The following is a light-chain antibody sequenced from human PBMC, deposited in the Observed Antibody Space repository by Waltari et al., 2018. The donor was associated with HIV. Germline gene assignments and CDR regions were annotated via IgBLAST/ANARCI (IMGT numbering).Light chain of an antibody. J-gene: IGLJ3*02. CDR1: LSHRGGNF. CDR2: RND. V-gene: IGLV1-47*01. CDR3: SSWDNSLSHWV. Sequence: QAVVTQPPAASGTPGQNISISCSGDLSHRGGNFVYWYQQRPGTAPRLLIYRNDQRPSGVPDRFSGSKSATSASLAISGLRSEDEGDYHCSSWDNSLSHWVFGGGTKVTVL.